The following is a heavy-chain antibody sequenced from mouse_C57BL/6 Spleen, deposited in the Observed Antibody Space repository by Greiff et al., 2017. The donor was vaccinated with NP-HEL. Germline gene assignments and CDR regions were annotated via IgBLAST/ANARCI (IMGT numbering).Heavy chain of an antibody. CDR2: IDPSDSYT. J-gene: IGHJ1*03. CDR1: GYTFTSYW. Sequence: QVQLKQPGAELVKPGASVKLSCKASGYTFTSYWMQWVKQRPGQGLEWIGEIDPSDSYTNYNQKFKGKATLTVDTSSSTAYMQLSSLTSEDSAVYYCAASYYSKGGRYFDVWGTGTTVTVSS. V-gene: IGHV1-50*01. D-gene: IGHD2-5*01. CDR3: AASYYSKGGRYFDV.